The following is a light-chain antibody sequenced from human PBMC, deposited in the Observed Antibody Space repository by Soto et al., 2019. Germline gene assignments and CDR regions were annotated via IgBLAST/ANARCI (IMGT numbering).Light chain of an antibody. J-gene: IGLJ1*01. V-gene: IGLV2-14*01. CDR2: DVS. CDR1: SSDFNTYNS. Sequence: QSALTQPASVSGSPGQSITISCTGTSSDFNTYNSVSWYQQYPGKAPKLMIHDVSSRPSGVSSRFSGSKSGNTASLTISGLQAEDEADYYCSSYTRSNSYVFGRGTKLTVL. CDR3: SSYTRSNSYV.